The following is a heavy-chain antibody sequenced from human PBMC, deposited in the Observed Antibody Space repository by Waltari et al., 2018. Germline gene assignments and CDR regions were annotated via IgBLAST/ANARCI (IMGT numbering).Heavy chain of an antibody. CDR3: ARHQVGGRDFEY. D-gene: IGHD1-26*01. CDR2: IYQSGST. Sequence: QVQLHESGPGLVKSSETLSLTCAVSGYSISSGYYWGWIRQPPGKGLEWIGTIYQSGSTYYNPSLKSRSTISLDTSKNQFSLKLNSVTAADTAVYYCARHQVGGRDFEYWGQGTLVTVSS. V-gene: IGHV4-38-2*01. CDR1: GYSISSGYY. J-gene: IGHJ4*02.